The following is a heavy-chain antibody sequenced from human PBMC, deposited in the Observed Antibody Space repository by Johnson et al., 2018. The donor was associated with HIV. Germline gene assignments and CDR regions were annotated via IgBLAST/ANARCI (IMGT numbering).Heavy chain of an antibody. Sequence: VQLVESGGGLVQPGGSLRLSCAASAFTFSRYWMSWVRQAPGKGLEWVSLIAASGDTTYYADSVKDRFTISRDNSKNTLYLQMNSLRVEDTAVYYCARGSRYTYDNDDAYLLHAFDFWGQGTMVTVSS. CDR1: AFTFSRYW. J-gene: IGHJ3*01. CDR3: ARGSRYTYDNDDAYLLHAFDF. CDR2: IAASGDTT. D-gene: IGHD3-22*01. V-gene: IGHV3-23*04.